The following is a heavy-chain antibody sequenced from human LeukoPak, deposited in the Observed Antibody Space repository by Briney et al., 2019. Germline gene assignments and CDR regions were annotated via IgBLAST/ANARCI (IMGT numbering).Heavy chain of an antibody. CDR1: GYSFTSYW. V-gene: IGHV5-51*01. Sequence: GESLKISCKGSGYSFTSYWIGWVRQMPGKGLEWMGIIYPGDSDTRYSPSFQGQVTISADKFISTAYLQWSSLKASDTAMYYCASPPFGYSNYVGYWGQGTLVTVSS. CDR3: ASPPFGYSNYVGY. J-gene: IGHJ4*02. CDR2: IYPGDSDT. D-gene: IGHD4-11*01.